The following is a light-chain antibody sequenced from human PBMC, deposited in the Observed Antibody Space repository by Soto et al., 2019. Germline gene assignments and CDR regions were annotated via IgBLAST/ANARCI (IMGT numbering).Light chain of an antibody. CDR3: QQYKSDTST. J-gene: IGKJ5*01. V-gene: IGKV3D-15*01. CDR2: NAS. CDR1: RNXSSY. Sequence: EVVMTQSPASLSASPGERPTLSCRASRNXSSYLAWYQQKPGQAPRILXDNASNMATGSPARLSGSGSGTEFTLTISSLQPDYFANYYCQQYKSDTSTFGQGTRLEI.